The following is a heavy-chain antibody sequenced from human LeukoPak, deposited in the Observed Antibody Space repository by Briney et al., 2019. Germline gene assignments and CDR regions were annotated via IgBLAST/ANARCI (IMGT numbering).Heavy chain of an antibody. J-gene: IGHJ1*01. D-gene: IGHD2-2*02. CDR2: IYYSGST. Sequence: SDTLSLTCIVSGGSISNYYWTWIRQPPGTGLEWIGYIYYSGSTYYNPSLKSRVTISVDTSKDQFSLKLSSVTAADTAVYYCARGPYCSSTSCYKEYFQHWGQGTLVTVSS. CDR1: GGSISNYY. V-gene: IGHV4-59*12. CDR3: ARGPYCSSTSCYKEYFQH.